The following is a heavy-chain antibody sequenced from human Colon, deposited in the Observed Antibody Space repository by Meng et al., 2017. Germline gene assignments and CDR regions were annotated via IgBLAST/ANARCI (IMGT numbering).Heavy chain of an antibody. V-gene: IGHV4-30-4*01. CDR2: IYYSGST. D-gene: IGHD6-13*01. J-gene: IGHJ5*02. CDR3: ARDGQQLLWFDP. Sequence: QAQLQESGPGLVKPSQTLSLTFTVTGGSISSGDYYWSWIRQPPGKGLEWIGYIYYSGSTYYNPSLKSRVTISVDTSKNQFSLKLSSVAAADTAVYYCARDGQQLLWFDPWGQGTLVTVSS. CDR1: GGSISSGDYY.